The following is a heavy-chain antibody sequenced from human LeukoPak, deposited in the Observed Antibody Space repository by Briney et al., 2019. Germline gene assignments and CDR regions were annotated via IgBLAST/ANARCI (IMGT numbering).Heavy chain of an antibody. Sequence: GPSLRLSCAASGFTFSSYAMSWVRQPPGKGLEWLSAISGSGGSTYYAASVKGRFTISRDNSKNTLYLQMNSLRAEDTAVYYCAKGGSSWSSSWYFDLWGRGTLVTVSS. CDR1: GFTFSSYA. J-gene: IGHJ2*01. CDR3: AKGGSSWSSSWYFDL. D-gene: IGHD6-13*01. CDR2: ISGSGGST. V-gene: IGHV3-23*01.